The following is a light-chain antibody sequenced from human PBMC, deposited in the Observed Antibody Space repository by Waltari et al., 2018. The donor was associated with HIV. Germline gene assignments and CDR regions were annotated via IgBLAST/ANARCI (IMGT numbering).Light chain of an antibody. J-gene: IGKJ4*01. V-gene: IGKV4-1*01. Sequence: DIVMTQSPISLALSLGERATIHCRSSRTVLYSSDNQNYLAWYQQKPGQSPKVLIYWASTRASGVPDRFSGSGSGTNFSLTISSLQAADVALYFCQQYYTPGPTFGGGTKVEIK. CDR2: WAS. CDR3: QQYYTPGPT. CDR1: RTVLYSSDNQNY.